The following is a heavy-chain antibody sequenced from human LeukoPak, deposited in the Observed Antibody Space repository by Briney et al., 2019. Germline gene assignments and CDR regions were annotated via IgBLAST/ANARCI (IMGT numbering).Heavy chain of an antibody. V-gene: IGHV4-59*08. J-gene: IGHJ5*01. CDR2: IYYRGSA. CDR1: GDSINSYY. D-gene: IGHD4-11*01. Sequence: SETLSLTCTVSGDSINSYYWSWIRQPPGKGLEWLGYIYYRGSANYNPSLKSRVTISIDTSKNQFSRKLTSVTAADTAVYYCARLLHDWFDSWGQGTLVTVSS. CDR3: ARLLHDWFDS.